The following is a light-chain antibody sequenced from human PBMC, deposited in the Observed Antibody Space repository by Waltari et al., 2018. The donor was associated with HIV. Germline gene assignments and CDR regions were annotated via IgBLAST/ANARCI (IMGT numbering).Light chain of an antibody. CDR2: DNY. V-gene: IGLV1-51*01. CDR1: NSNIGNNF. CDR3: GTWDGSLSAEV. J-gene: IGLJ2*01. Sequence: QSVLTQPPSVSAAPGQKVSIFCSGTNSNIGNNFLSWYQQFPGAAPKLLIYDNYKRPSGIPDRFSGSKSGTSATLGITGLQTGDEADYYCGTWDGSLSAEVFGGGTKLTVL.